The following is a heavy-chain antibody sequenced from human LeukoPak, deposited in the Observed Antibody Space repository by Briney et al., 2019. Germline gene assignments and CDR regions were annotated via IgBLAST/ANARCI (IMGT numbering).Heavy chain of an antibody. CDR3: ARDLRYNWNDVRPAFDI. D-gene: IGHD1-1*01. CDR1: GYTFTSYG. V-gene: IGHV1-18*01. CDR2: ISAYNGNT. J-gene: IGHJ3*02. Sequence: ASVTVSCKASGYTFTSYGISWVRQAPGQGLEWMGWISAYNGNTNCAQKLQGRVTMTTDTSTSTAYMELRSLRSDDTAVYYCARDLRYNWNDVRPAFDIWGQGTMVTVSS.